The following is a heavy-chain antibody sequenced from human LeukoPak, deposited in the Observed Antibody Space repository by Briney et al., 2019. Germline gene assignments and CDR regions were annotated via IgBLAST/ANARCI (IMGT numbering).Heavy chain of an antibody. J-gene: IGHJ4*02. CDR2: MNPNSGNT. Sequence: VASVKVSCKASGYTFTSYDINWVRQATGQGLEWMGWMNPNSGNTGYAQKFQGRVTITRNTSISTAYMELSSLRSEDTAVYYCAKDLNGGYSWKAAWGQGTLVTVSS. V-gene: IGHV1-8*03. CDR3: AKDLNGGYSWKAA. D-gene: IGHD5-18*01. CDR1: GYTFTSYD.